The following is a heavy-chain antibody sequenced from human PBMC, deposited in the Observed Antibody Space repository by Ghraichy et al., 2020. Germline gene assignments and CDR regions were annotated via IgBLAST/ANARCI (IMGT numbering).Heavy chain of an antibody. CDR2: ISGSGGST. CDR1: GFTFSSYA. CDR3: AKDAVSVHILTGSHMGTLDY. D-gene: IGHD3-9*01. V-gene: IGHV3-23*01. Sequence: ETLSLTCAASGFTFSSYAMSWVRQAPGKGLEWVSAISGSGGSTYYADSVKGRFTISRDNSKNTLYLQMNSLRAEDTAVYYCAKDAVSVHILTGSHMGTLDYWGQGTLVTVSS. J-gene: IGHJ4*02.